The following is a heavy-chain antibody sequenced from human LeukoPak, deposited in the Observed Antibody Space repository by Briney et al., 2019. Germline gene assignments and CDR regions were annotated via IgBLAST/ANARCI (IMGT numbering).Heavy chain of an antibody. CDR1: GFTVSSNY. V-gene: IGHV3-53*01. J-gene: IGHJ4*02. Sequence: GGFLRLSCAASGFTVSSNYMNWVRQPPGKGLEWVSLIYSGGSTNYADSVKGRFTISRDNSKNTLYLQMNSLRAEDTAVYYCARSYNKGSGWYVFDYWGQGTLVTVSS. CDR3: ARSYNKGSGWYVFDY. D-gene: IGHD6-19*01. CDR2: IYSGGST.